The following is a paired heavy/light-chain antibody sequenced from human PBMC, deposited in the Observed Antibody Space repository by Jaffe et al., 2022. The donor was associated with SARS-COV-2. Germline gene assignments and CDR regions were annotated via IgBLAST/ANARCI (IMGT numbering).Light chain of an antibody. Sequence: DIVMTQSPDSLAVSLGERATINCKSSQSILYGSTNKNYLNWYQQRPGQPPKLLIYWSSTRESGVPDRFSGSGSGTDFTLTISNLQAEDVAIYYCQQYYSSPLTFGGGTKVEIK. CDR2: WSS. J-gene: IGKJ4*01. CDR1: QSILYGSTNKNY. CDR3: QQYYSSPLT. V-gene: IGKV4-1*01.
Heavy chain of an antibody. D-gene: IGHD6-6*01. J-gene: IGHJ4*02. Sequence: EVQLLESGGGLVQPGGSLRLSCAASGFTFSNYVMGWVRQAPGRGLEWVSTISGSGDNTYYADSVKGRFTISRDNSKNTLYVQMNSLRAEDTAIYYCVKDRTYTQLVWGTLDYWGQGSLVTVSS. CDR2: ISGSGDNT. CDR3: VKDRTYTQLVWGTLDY. V-gene: IGHV3-23*01. CDR1: GFTFSNYV.